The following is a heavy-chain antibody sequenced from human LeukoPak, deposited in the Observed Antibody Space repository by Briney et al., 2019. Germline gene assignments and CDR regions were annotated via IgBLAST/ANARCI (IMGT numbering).Heavy chain of an antibody. Sequence: SETLSLTCAVYGGSFSGYYWSWIRQSPGKGLEWIGEINHSGSTNYNPSLKSRVTISVDTSKNQLSLKLSSVTAADTAVYYCARKRGISWLSAYYYMDVWGKGTTVTIPS. J-gene: IGHJ6*03. V-gene: IGHV4-34*01. CDR1: GGSFSGYY. D-gene: IGHD3-22*01. CDR2: INHSGST. CDR3: ARKRGISWLSAYYYMDV.